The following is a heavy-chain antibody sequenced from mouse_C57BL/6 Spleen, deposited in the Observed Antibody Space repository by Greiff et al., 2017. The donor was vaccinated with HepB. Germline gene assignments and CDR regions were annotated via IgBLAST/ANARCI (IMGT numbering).Heavy chain of an antibody. CDR2: IDPSDSET. CDR3: ARSGSGYYYGSSFYFDV. V-gene: IGHV1-52*01. D-gene: IGHD1-1*01. CDR1: GYTFTSYW. Sequence: QVQLQQSGAELVRPGSSVKLSCKASGYTFTSYWMHWVKQRPIQGLEWIGNIDPSDSETHYNQKFKDKATLTVDKSSSTAYMQLSSLTSEDSAVYYCARSGSGYYYGSSFYFDVWGTGTTVTVSS. J-gene: IGHJ1*03.